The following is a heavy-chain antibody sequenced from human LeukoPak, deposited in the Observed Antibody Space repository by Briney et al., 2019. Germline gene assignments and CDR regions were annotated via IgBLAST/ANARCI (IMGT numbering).Heavy chain of an antibody. V-gene: IGHV3-21*01. CDR2: IISSSSYI. J-gene: IGHJ2*01. CDR1: GFTFSSYI. CDR3: ATLLWYGGLFDL. Sequence: GGSLRLSCVASGFTFSSYIMNWVRQAPGKGLEWVSSIISSSSYIYYADSAKGRFTISRDNAKNSLYLQMNSLRAEDTAVYYCATLLWYGGLFDLWGRGTLVTVSS. D-gene: IGHD3-10*01.